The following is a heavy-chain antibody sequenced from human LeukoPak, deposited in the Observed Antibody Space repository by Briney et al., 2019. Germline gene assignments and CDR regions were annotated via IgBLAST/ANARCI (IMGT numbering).Heavy chain of an antibody. J-gene: IGHJ4*02. CDR3: ARGSHDYGGN. D-gene: IGHD4-17*01. CDR1: GGSISSGGYY. V-gene: IGHV4-31*03. Sequence: SETLSLTCTVSGGSISSGGYYWSWIRQHPGKGLEWIGYIYYSGSTYYNPSLKSRVTISVDTSKNQFSLKLSSVTAADTAVYYCARGSHDYGGNWGQGTLVTVSS. CDR2: IYYSGST.